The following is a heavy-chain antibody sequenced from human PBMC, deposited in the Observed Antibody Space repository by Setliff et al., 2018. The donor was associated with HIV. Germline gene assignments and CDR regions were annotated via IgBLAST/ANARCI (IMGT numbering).Heavy chain of an antibody. CDR2: ISAYNGNT. J-gene: IGHJ6*03. V-gene: IGHV1-18*01. CDR1: GYTFTSYG. CDR3: ARRVQGSDWYSRYYYYYIDV. Sequence: ASVKVSCKASGYTFTSYGISWVRQAPGQGLEWMGWISAYNGNTNYAQKLQGRVTMTTDTSTRTAYMELRSLRSDDTAVYYCARRVQGSDWYSRYYYYYIDVWGKGTTVTVSS. D-gene: IGHD6-13*01.